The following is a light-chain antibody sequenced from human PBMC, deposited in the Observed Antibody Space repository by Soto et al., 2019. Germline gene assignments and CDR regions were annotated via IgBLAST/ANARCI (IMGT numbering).Light chain of an antibody. CDR3: SSYADDNIFV. CDR1: SSDVGYYDY. V-gene: IGLV2-8*01. Sequence: QSVLAQPPSASGSPGQSVTISCTGTSSDVGYYDYVSWYQQHPGKAPRLMIYEVTKRPSGVPDRFSGSKSGNTASLTVSGLQAEDEADYYCSSYADDNIFVFGTGTKVTVL. CDR2: EVT. J-gene: IGLJ1*01.